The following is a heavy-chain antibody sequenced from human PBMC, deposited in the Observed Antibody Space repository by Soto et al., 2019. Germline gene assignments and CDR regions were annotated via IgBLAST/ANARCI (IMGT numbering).Heavy chain of an antibody. D-gene: IGHD1-26*01. CDR2: IDLSDSYT. CDR1: GYSFTSYW. Sequence: GESLKISCKGSGYSFTSYWISWVRQMPGKGLEWIVMIDLSDSYTNYSPSFQGHVTISADKSISTVYLQWSSLKASDTAMYYCARHGIPTPNYYGMDVWGQGTTVTVSS. J-gene: IGHJ6*02. CDR3: ARHGIPTPNYYGMDV. V-gene: IGHV5-10-1*01.